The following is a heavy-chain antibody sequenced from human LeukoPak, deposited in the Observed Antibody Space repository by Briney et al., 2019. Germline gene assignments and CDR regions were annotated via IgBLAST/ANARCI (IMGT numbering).Heavy chain of an antibody. J-gene: IGHJ4*02. CDR1: RFTFSNAY. CDR2: IKSKIDGGTT. CDR3: TTDAGYSSRWYNY. V-gene: IGHV3-15*01. Sequence: GGSLRLSCAASRFTFSNAYMCWVRQAPVRGLEWVGRIKSKIDGGTTDYAAPVKGRFTISRDDSRNTLYLQMNSLKVEDTAVYYCTTDAGYSSRWYNYWGQGTLVTVSS. D-gene: IGHD6-13*01.